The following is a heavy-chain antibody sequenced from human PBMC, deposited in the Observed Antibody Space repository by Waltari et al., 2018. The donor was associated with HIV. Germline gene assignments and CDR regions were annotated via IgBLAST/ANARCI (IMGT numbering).Heavy chain of an antibody. Sequence: EVQLVQSGAAVKKPGASLKISCKGSGYSFTSYWIGWVRHLPGKGLEWMGIIYPGDSDTRYSPSFQGQVTISADKSISTAYLQWSSLKASDTAMYYCARLVYKGDYEGYFDYWGQGTLVTVSS. CDR2: IYPGDSDT. J-gene: IGHJ4*02. CDR3: ARLVYKGDYEGYFDY. D-gene: IGHD4-17*01. V-gene: IGHV5-51*01. CDR1: GYSFTSYW.